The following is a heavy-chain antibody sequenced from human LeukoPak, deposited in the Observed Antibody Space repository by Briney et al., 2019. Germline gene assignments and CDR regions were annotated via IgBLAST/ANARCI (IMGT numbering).Heavy chain of an antibody. V-gene: IGHV4-59*01. J-gene: IGHJ4*02. CDR3: ARDGKVKDYGEHNF. Sequence: SETLSLTCTVSGGSISSYYWSWIRQPPGKGLEGIGYIYYSGSTNYNPSLKSRVTISVDTSKNQFSLKLSSVTAADTAVYYCARDGKVKDYGEHNFWGQGTLVTVSS. CDR2: IYYSGST. D-gene: IGHD4-17*01. CDR1: GGSISSYY.